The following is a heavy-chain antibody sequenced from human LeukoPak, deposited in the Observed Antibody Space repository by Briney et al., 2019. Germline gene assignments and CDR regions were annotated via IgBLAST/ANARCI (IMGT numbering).Heavy chain of an antibody. Sequence: SETLSLTCAVYGGSFSGYYWSWIRQPPGKGLEWIGEINHSGSTNYNPSLKSRVTISVDTSKNQFSLKLSSVIAADTAVYYCARASRLVVVAATPECYFDYWGQGTLVTVSS. V-gene: IGHV4-34*01. CDR2: INHSGST. D-gene: IGHD2-15*01. J-gene: IGHJ4*02. CDR3: ARASRLVVVAATPECYFDY. CDR1: GGSFSGYY.